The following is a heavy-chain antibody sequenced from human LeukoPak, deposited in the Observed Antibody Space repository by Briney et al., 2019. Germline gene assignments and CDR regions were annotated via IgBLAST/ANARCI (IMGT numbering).Heavy chain of an antibody. D-gene: IGHD5-24*01. J-gene: IGHJ4*02. CDR1: GFTFSSYA. Sequence: GSLRLSCAASGFTFSSYAMHWVRQAPGKGLEWIGEINHSGSTNYNPSLKSRVTISVDTSKNQFSLKLSSVTAADTAVYYCARRWLHRKGFDYWGQGTLVTVSS. CDR2: INHSGST. CDR3: ARRWLHRKGFDY. V-gene: IGHV4-34*01.